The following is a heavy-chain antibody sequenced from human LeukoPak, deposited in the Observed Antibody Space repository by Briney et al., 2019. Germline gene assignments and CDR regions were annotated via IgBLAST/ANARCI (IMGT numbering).Heavy chain of an antibody. D-gene: IGHD2-15*01. J-gene: IGHJ4*02. Sequence: GGSLRLSCVASGFTFSSYWMHWVRQAPGNGLVWVSHISGDGSRTSYADSVKGRFTISRDNAKNTLYLQMNSLRDEDTAVYYCARDRGYCIDCWGQGTLVTVSS. CDR2: ISGDGSRT. CDR1: GFTFSSYW. CDR3: ARDRGYCIDC. V-gene: IGHV3-74*01.